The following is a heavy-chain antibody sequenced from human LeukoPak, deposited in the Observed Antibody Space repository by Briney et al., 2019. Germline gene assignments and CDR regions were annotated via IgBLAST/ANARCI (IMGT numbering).Heavy chain of an antibody. V-gene: IGHV4-38-2*02. CDR2: LYHCGSN. CDR1: GHSNRRGYH. CDR3: ARLYYYDSSDC. D-gene: IGHD3-22*01. Sequence: SETQCLLRTFSGHSNRRGYHWSWTGQPPGKGLEWIGHLYHCGSNHYTPSLRSSDAISVDTYKNKLYVKLSPVTAGDTGVSFCARLYYYDSSDCWGQGTLVTVSS. J-gene: IGHJ4*02.